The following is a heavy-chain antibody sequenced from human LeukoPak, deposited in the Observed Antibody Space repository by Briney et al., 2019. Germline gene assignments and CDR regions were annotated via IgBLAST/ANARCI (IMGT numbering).Heavy chain of an antibody. CDR1: GFTFSSYA. Sequence: GGSLRLSCAASGFTFSSYAMHWVRQAPGKGLEWVAVISYDGSNKYYADSVKGRFTISRDNSKNTLYLQMNSLRAEDTAVYYCAKDYDSSGYYPLFPIDYWGQGTLVTVSS. J-gene: IGHJ4*02. D-gene: IGHD3-22*01. V-gene: IGHV3-30*04. CDR2: ISYDGSNK. CDR3: AKDYDSSGYYPLFPIDY.